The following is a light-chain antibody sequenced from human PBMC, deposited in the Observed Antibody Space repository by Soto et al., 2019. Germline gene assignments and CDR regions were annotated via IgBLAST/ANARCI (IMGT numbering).Light chain of an antibody. CDR1: SSDVGDDNY. V-gene: IGLV2-8*01. J-gene: IGLJ1*01. CDR3: SSYACNNSAV. Sequence: QSVLTQPPSASGSPGQSVTISCTRTSSDVGDDNYGCWYQQHPGKAPKLMIYEVSKRPSGVPDRVSGSKSGNTASLTVSGLPAEDEADYYCSSYACNNSAVFGSGTTVPVL. CDR2: EVS.